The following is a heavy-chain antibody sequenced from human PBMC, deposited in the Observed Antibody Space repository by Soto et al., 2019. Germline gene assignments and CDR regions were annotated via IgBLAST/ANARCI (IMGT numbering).Heavy chain of an antibody. J-gene: IGHJ4*02. D-gene: IGHD4-17*01. CDR1: GFTFNTHG. CDR3: ARIDDYGDYVTDY. CDR2: IWYDGSQR. Sequence: VELVESGGGVVQPGGSLRLSCAASGFTFNTHGMHWVRQAPGKGLEWVVVIWYDGSQRYYADFVRGRFTISRDNSQNTLYLQMTSLRAEDTAVYYCARIDDYGDYVTDYWGQGALVTVSS. V-gene: IGHV3-33*01.